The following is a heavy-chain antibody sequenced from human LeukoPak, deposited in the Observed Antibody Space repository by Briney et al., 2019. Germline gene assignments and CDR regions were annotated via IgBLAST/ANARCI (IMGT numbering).Heavy chain of an antibody. CDR2: ISAYNGNT. J-gene: IGHJ4*02. CDR1: GYTFTIYG. CDR3: ARDDYGDYGSNFDY. V-gene: IGHV1-18*01. Sequence: ASVTVSFKASGYTFTIYGISWVRQAPGQGLEWMGWISAYNGNTNYAQKLQGRVTMATDTSTSTAYMELRSLRSDDTAVYYCARDDYGDYGSNFDYWGQGTLVTVSS. D-gene: IGHD4-17*01.